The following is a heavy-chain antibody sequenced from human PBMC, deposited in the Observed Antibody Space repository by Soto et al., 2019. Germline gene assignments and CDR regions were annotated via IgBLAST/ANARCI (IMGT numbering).Heavy chain of an antibody. CDR2: INHNGLT. Sequence: QVQLQQWGAGLLKPAETLSLTCGVYGGSFSGYYWSWIRQAPGKGLEWIGEINHNGLTNYAPSLKSLVAISVDMSKNQFSLRLTSVTAADTAVYYCARERMVPAGPLYYFDYWGQGTLVTVSS. J-gene: IGHJ4*02. CDR3: ARERMVPAGPLYYFDY. D-gene: IGHD2-2*01. V-gene: IGHV4-34*02. CDR1: GGSFSGYY.